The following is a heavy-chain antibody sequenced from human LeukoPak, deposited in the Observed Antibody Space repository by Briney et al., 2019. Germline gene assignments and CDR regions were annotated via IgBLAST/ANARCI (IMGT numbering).Heavy chain of an antibody. CDR3: AREPQWGNYYGDYGVSYYFDY. J-gene: IGHJ4*02. CDR1: GGTFSSYA. CDR2: IIPIFGTT. D-gene: IGHD4-17*01. Sequence: GASVNLSCKASGGTFSSYAISWVRQAPGPGLEWMGRIIPIFGTTNYAQKFQGRVTITTDDSTSTAYMELSSLRSEDTAVYYCAREPQWGNYYGDYGVSYYFDYWGQGTLVTVSS. V-gene: IGHV1-69*05.